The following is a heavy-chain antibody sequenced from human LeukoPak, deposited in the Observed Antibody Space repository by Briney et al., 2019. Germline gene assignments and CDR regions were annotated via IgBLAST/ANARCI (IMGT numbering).Heavy chain of an antibody. CDR1: GFTVSSNY. V-gene: IGHV3-53*01. J-gene: IGHJ4*02. D-gene: IGHD5-18*01. CDR2: IYSGGST. Sequence: SGGSLRLSCAASGFTVSSNYMSWVRQAPGKGLEWVSVIYSGGSTYYADSVKGRFTISRDNSKNTLYLQMNSLRAEDTAVYYCARAASYGWGTPYYFDYWGQGTLVTVSS. CDR3: ARAASYGWGTPYYFDY.